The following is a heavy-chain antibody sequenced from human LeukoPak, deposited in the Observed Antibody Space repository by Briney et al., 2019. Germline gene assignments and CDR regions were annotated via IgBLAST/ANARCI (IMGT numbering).Heavy chain of an antibody. V-gene: IGHV3-23*01. CDR3: AKDLLTMIDLGIDP. Sequence: GGSLRLSCAASGFTFSSYAMSWVRQAPGKGLEWVSAISGSGGSTYYTDSVKGRFTISRDNSKNTLYLQMNSLRAEDTAVYYCAKDLLTMIDLGIDPWGQGTLVTVSS. D-gene: IGHD3-22*01. CDR2: ISGSGGST. CDR1: GFTFSSYA. J-gene: IGHJ5*02.